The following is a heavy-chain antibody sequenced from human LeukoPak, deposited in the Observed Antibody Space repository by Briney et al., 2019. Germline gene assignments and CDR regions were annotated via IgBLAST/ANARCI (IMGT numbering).Heavy chain of an antibody. J-gene: IGHJ4*02. CDR2: ISYSGGST. CDR1: GLTFSSYA. Sequence: PGGSLRLSCAASGLTFSSYAMNWVRQAPGKGLEWVSTISYSGGSTYYVDSVKGRLTISRDNSENTLYLQLNSLRAEDTAVYYCAKAASGSYLYYFDYWGQGTLVTVSS. CDR3: AKAASGSYLYYFDY. V-gene: IGHV3-23*01. D-gene: IGHD1-26*01.